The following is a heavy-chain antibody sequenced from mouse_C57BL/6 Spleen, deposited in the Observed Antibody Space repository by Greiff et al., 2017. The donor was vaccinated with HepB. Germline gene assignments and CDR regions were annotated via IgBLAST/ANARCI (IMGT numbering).Heavy chain of an antibody. Sequence: HVQLQQPGTELVKPGASVKLSCKASGYTFTSYWMHWVKQRPGQGLEWIGNINPSNGGTNYNEKFKSKATLTVDKSSSTAYMQLSSLTSEDSAVYYCARWGQAIYAMDYWGQGTSVTVSS. J-gene: IGHJ4*01. CDR3: ARWGQAIYAMDY. D-gene: IGHD3-2*02. CDR2: INPSNGGT. CDR1: GYTFTSYW. V-gene: IGHV1-53*01.